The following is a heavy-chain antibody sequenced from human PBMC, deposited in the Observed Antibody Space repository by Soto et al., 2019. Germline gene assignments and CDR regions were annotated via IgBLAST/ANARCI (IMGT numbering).Heavy chain of an antibody. CDR3: VRETYIGYGHAIDH. V-gene: IGHV4-59*01. J-gene: IGHJ4*02. D-gene: IGHD5-12*01. CDR1: GVTISTYY. CDR2: NYHSGTT. Sequence: SETLSLTCAVSGVTISTYYWSWIRQPPGKGLEWIGYNYHSGTTNYNPSLKSRVTISVDTSKNQFSLRLTSVTAADTAIYYCVRETYIGYGHAIDHWGQGTLDTVSS.